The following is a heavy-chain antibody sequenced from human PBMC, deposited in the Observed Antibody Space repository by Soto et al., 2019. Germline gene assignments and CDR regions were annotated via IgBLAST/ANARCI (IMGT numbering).Heavy chain of an antibody. D-gene: IGHD3-22*01. CDR1: GFTFSSYA. Sequence: QVQLVESGGGVVQPGRSLRLSCAASGFTFSSYAMHWVRQATGKGLEWVAVISYDGSNKYYADSVKGRFTISRDNSKNTLYLQMNSLRAEDTAVYYCARELSMIVAHKITHYYNGMDVRGDGATGTVSS. J-gene: IGHJ6*04. V-gene: IGHV3-30-3*01. CDR2: ISYDGSNK. CDR3: ARELSMIVAHKITHYYNGMDV.